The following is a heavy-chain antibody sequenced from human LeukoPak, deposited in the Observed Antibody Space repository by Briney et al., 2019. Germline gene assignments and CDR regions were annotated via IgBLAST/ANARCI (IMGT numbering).Heavy chain of an antibody. Sequence: GGSLRLSCAASGFTVSSNYMSWVRQAPGKGLEWVSVIYSGGSTYYADSVKGRFTISRDNSKNTLYLKMNSLRAEDTAVYYCARGEANWGSWAFDIWGQGTMVTVSS. CDR1: GFTVSSNY. CDR2: IYSGGST. CDR3: ARGEANWGSWAFDI. V-gene: IGHV3-66*01. J-gene: IGHJ3*02. D-gene: IGHD7-27*01.